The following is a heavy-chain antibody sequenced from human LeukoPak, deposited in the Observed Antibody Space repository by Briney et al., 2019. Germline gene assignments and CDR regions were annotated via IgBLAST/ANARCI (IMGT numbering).Heavy chain of an antibody. CDR2: INHSGST. D-gene: IGHD4-17*01. V-gene: IGHV4-34*01. Sequence: SETLSLTCAVYGGSFSGYYWTWIRQPPGKGLEWIGEINHSGSTNYNPSLKSRVTISVDTSKNQFSLKLSSVTAADTAVYYCARVDYGDYWDNWFDPWGQGTLVTVSS. CDR1: GGSFSGYY. CDR3: ARVDYGDYWDNWFDP. J-gene: IGHJ5*02.